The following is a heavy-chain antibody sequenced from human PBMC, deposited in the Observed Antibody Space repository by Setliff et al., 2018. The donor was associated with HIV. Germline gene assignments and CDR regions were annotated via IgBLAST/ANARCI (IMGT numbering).Heavy chain of an antibody. J-gene: IGHJ4*02. CDR1: GGSISSSNYY. CDR3: ARHEKMGGSDWYFDY. CDR2: IYYSGST. Sequence: PSETLSLTCTVSGGSISSSNYYWGWIRQPPGKGLEWIGSIYYSGSTYYNPSLKSRVTISVDTSKNQFSLKLTSLTATDTAVYYCARHEKMGGSDWYFDYWGQGTLVTVSS. V-gene: IGHV4-39*01. D-gene: IGHD6-19*01.